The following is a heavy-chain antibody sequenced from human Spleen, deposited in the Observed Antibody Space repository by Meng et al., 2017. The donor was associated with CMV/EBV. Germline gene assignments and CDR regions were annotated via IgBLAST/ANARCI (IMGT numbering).Heavy chain of an antibody. V-gene: IGHV3-30*02. D-gene: IGHD3-10*01. CDR1: GFTFSTYG. CDR2: IRYDGSNK. Sequence: GGSLRLSCAAYGFTFSTYGMHWVRQAPGKGLEWVAFIRYDGSNKYYADPVKGRFTISRDKSKNTLYLQMNSLRVEDTAMYYCAKDAVTMVRGIIKGGDYYYYYGMDVWGQGTTVTVSS. J-gene: IGHJ6*02. CDR3: AKDAVTMVRGIIKGGDYYYYYGMDV.